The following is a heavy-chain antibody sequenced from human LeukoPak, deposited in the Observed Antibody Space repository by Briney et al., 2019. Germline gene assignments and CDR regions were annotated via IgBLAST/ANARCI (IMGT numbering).Heavy chain of an antibody. D-gene: IGHD5-24*01. CDR2: INPNSGGT. Sequence: ASVKVSCKASGYTFIDYYIHWVRQAPGQGLEWMGWINPNSGGTNYAQKFQGRVTMTRDTSISTAYMELSRLRSDDTAVYYCARDKRRQAFDIWGQGTMVTVSS. V-gene: IGHV1-2*02. CDR3: ARDKRRQAFDI. CDR1: GYTFIDYY. J-gene: IGHJ3*02.